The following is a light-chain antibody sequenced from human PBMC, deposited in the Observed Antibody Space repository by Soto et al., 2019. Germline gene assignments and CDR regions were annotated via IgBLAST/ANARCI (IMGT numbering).Light chain of an antibody. CDR3: QQYGSSPRT. CDR2: DAS. CDR1: QCVSSSY. V-gene: IGKV3-20*01. Sequence: ENVLTQSPGTLSLSPGERATLSCRASQCVSSSYLAWYQQKPGQAPRLLIYDASSRATGIPDRFSGSGSGTDLTLTISRLEPEDFAVYFCQQYGSSPRTFGQGTKV. J-gene: IGKJ1*01.